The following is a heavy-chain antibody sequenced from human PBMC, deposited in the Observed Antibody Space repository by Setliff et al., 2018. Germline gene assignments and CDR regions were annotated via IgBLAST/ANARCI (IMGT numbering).Heavy chain of an antibody. D-gene: IGHD2-2*01. CDR2: IRSKAYGGTT. Sequence: PGGSLRLSCAASGFTFGDYPVNWFRQAPGKGLEWVGFIRSKAYGGTTEYAPSVKGRFTISRDDSKSIGYLQMNSLKTEDTAVYYCTTYCDSTTCALDYWGQGILVTVSS. V-gene: IGHV3-49*03. CDR3: TTYCDSTTCALDY. J-gene: IGHJ4*02. CDR1: GFTFGDYP.